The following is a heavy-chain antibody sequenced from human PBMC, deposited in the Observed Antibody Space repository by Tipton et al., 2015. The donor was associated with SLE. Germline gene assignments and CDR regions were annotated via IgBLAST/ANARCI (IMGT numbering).Heavy chain of an antibody. J-gene: IGHJ4*02. Sequence: TLFLTCAVYGASFSGHYWSWIRQPPGKGLEWIGSIYYRGGTHYNPSLKSRVTVSMDTSKNQFSLKLNSVTAADTAVYYCARVDGAAGRDSWGQGTLVTVSS. CDR1: GASFSGHY. D-gene: IGHD2-15*01. CDR3: ARVDGAAGRDS. V-gene: IGHV4-34*01. CDR2: IYYRGGT.